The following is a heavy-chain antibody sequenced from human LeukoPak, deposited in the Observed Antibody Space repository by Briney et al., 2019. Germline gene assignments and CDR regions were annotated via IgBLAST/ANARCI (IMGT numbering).Heavy chain of an antibody. CDR1: GGSISDHY. V-gene: IGHV4-34*01. Sequence: SETLSLTCAVYGGSISDHYWSWIRQPPEKGLEWIGEINHNGSSNYNPSLKSRVTISVDTSKYRFSLKLSSVTAADTAVYYCARHQTKSAVLLWFGGLDYWSQGTLVTVSS. J-gene: IGHJ4*02. D-gene: IGHD3-10*01. CDR2: INHNGSS. CDR3: ARHQTKSAVLLWFGGLDY.